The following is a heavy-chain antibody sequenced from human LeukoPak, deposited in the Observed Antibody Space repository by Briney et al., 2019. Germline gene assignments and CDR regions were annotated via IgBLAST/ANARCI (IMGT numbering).Heavy chain of an antibody. D-gene: IGHD1-14*01. J-gene: IGHJ6*03. CDR1: GGSISSGDYY. Sequence: SETLSLTCTVSGGSISSGDYYWSWIRQPPGKGLEWIGYIYYSGSTYYNPSLKSRVTISVDTSKNQFSLKLSSVTAADTAVYYCARALTPPEYYYYMDVWGKGTTVTVSS. V-gene: IGHV4-30-4*08. CDR3: ARALTPPEYYYYMDV. CDR2: IYYSGST.